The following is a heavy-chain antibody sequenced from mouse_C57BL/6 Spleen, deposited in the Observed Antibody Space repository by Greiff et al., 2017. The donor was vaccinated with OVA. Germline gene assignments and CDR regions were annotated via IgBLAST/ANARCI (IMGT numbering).Heavy chain of an antibody. CDR1: GFTFSDYG. D-gene: IGHD1-1*01. Sequence: EVQGVESGGGLVKPGGSLKLSCAASGFTFSDYGMHWVRQAPEKGLEWVAYISSGSSTIYYADTVKGRFTISRDNAKNTLFLQMTSLRSEDTAMYYCARNDYYGSSYDAMDYWGQGTSVTVSS. CDR3: ARNDYYGSSYDAMDY. CDR2: ISSGSSTI. V-gene: IGHV5-17*01. J-gene: IGHJ4*01.